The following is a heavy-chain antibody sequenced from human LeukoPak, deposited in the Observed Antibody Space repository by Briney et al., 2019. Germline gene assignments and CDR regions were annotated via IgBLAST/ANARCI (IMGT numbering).Heavy chain of an antibody. CDR3: ARDLGFWSGPDY. V-gene: IGHV4-59*12. Sequence: KSSETLSLTCTVSGGSISTYYWTCIRQPPGRGLEWIGYIYYTGSTNYNPSLKSRVTISVDTSKNQFSLRLSSVTAADTAVYYCARDLGFWSGPDYWGHGTLVTVSS. CDR1: GGSISTYY. D-gene: IGHD3-3*01. CDR2: IYYTGST. J-gene: IGHJ4*01.